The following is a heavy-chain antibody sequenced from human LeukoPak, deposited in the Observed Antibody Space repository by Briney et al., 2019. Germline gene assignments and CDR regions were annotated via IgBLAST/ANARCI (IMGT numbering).Heavy chain of an antibody. V-gene: IGHV3-21*01. CDR1: GFTFSDYA. D-gene: IGHD1-26*01. CDR2: IISSSVSK. J-gene: IGHJ4*02. CDR3: GVAASSVSDFDS. Sequence: PGGSLRLSCAASGFTFSDYAVNWVRQAPGKGLEWLSSIISSSVSKFYADSVKGRFTISRDNAKQSLYLQMDDLRVEDTAIYYSGVAASSVSDFDSWGQGTLVTVSS.